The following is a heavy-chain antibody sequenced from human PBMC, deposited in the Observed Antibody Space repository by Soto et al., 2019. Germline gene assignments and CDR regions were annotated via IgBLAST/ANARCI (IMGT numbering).Heavy chain of an antibody. V-gene: IGHV4-4*02. Sequence: QVQLQESGPGLVKPSGTLSLTCAVSGGSITSNYWWTWVRQPPGKGLEWIGEVYHSGGTNYSPSLKSRVTISVDKSKNQFSLRLTSVTAADTAVYYCARDGGSDYGDFDYWGQGTLVTVSS. CDR2: VYHSGGT. CDR1: GGSITSNYW. CDR3: ARDGGSDYGDFDY. J-gene: IGHJ4*02. D-gene: IGHD4-17*01.